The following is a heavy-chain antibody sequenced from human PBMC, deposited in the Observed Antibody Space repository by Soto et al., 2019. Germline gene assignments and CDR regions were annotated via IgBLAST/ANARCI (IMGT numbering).Heavy chain of an antibody. D-gene: IGHD3-10*01. J-gene: IGHJ4*02. Sequence: EVQLMESGGGLVQPGGSPRLSCVTSGFSFSSSWMAWVRQAPGKGLEWVADIKKDGTEINYVDSVKGRVTISRDNAMNSLYLQMDSLRVGDTAVYYCGRDPYYGAIDYWGLGTQVIVSS. CDR3: GRDPYYGAIDY. CDR2: IKKDGTEI. CDR1: GFSFSSSW. V-gene: IGHV3-7*01.